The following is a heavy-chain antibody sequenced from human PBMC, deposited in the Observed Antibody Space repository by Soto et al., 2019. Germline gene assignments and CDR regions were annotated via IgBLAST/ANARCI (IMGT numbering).Heavy chain of an antibody. CDR1: GFTFSTYT. CDR2: LNSISNSV. V-gene: IGHV3-21*04. CDR3: AKDLGAVPGTGDGFDY. Sequence: GGSLRLSCVASGFTFSTYTMTWVRQAPGKGLEWVASLNSISNSVYYVDSVRGRFTISRDNSKNSLFLQLNSLRPEDTAIYYCAKDLGAVPGTGDGFDYWGQGNLVT. J-gene: IGHJ4*02. D-gene: IGHD6-19*01.